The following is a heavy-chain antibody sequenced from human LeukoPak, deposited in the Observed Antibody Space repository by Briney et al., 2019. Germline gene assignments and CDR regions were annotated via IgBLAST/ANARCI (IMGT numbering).Heavy chain of an antibody. D-gene: IGHD6-13*01. CDR2: INEDGSEK. CDR3: ARDAAGTFYYYYGMDV. V-gene: IGHV3-7*01. Sequence: PGGALRLSCAASGFTFSSYWMSWVRQAPGKGLEWVANINEDGSEKYYVDSVKGRFTISRDNANNSLYLQMTSLRAEDTAAYYCARDAAGTFYYYYGMDVWGQGTTVTVSS. CDR1: GFTFSSYW. J-gene: IGHJ6*02.